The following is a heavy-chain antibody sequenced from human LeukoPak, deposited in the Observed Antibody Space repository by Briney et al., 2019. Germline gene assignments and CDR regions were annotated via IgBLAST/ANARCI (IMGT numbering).Heavy chain of an antibody. V-gene: IGHV4-59*01. CDR2: IYYSGST. D-gene: IGHD3-22*01. Sequence: PSETLSLTCTVSGGSISSFYWTRIRQPPGKGLEWIGYIYYSGSTNYNPSLKSRVTISVDTSKNQFSLKLSSVTAADTAVYFCARSHYYDTGMDVWGQGTTVTVSS. CDR3: ARSHYYDTGMDV. J-gene: IGHJ6*02. CDR1: GGSISSFY.